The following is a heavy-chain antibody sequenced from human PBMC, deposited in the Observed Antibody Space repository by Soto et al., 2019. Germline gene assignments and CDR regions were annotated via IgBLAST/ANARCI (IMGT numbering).Heavy chain of an antibody. Sequence: QLQLLESGPGLVKASETLSLTCSVSGGSISTSRSYWAWIRQPPGKGLEWLANIISSGSTFYNPSPARRVSVSVDTSKDEFSLKLRSVTAADTAVYYCARQPTTGDTDLWFDPWGQGTLVTVSS. CDR1: GGSISTSRSY. J-gene: IGHJ5*02. CDR2: IISSGST. D-gene: IGHD2-21*01. CDR3: ARQPTTGDTDLWFDP. V-gene: IGHV4-39*01.